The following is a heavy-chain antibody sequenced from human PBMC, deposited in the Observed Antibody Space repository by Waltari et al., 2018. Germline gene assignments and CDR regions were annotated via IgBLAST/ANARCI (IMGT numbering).Heavy chain of an antibody. D-gene: IGHD6-13*01. J-gene: IGHJ4*02. CDR2: INTGGSIT. CDR3: VLYSSSFLGDC. Sequence: EVQLVESGGGLVQPGGSLRLSCAASGFTFSSYWMHWVRQAPGKGLVSVGHINTGGSITNYADSVKGRFTISRDNAKNTLFLQMNSLRADDTAVYYCVLYSSSFLGDCWGQGTLVTVSS. V-gene: IGHV3-74*01. CDR1: GFTFSSYW.